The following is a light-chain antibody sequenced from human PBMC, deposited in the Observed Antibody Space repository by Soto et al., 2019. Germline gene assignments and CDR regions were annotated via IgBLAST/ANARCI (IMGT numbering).Light chain of an antibody. J-gene: IGKJ3*01. CDR3: QQEYI. CDR2: GAS. CDR1: QSIGKY. Sequence: IQMTQSPSSLSASVGYRVTITCRTSQSIGKYLNWYQQKPGKAPRLLIYGASRLQSGVPSRFSGSGSGTVFTLTISGLQPEDFATYYCQQEYIFGPGTKVDIK. V-gene: IGKV1-39*01.